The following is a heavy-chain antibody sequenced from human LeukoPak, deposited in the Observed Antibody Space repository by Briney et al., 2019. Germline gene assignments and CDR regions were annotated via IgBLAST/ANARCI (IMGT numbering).Heavy chain of an antibody. CDR3: ANSGYDSPLSEPFDY. Sequence: PGGSLRLSCAASGFTFSDYYMSWIRQAPGKGLEWVSYISSSSSCTNYADSVKGRFTISRDNAKNSLYLQMNSLRAEDTAVYYCANSGYDSPLSEPFDYWGQGTLVTVSS. J-gene: IGHJ4*02. CDR1: GFTFSDYY. V-gene: IGHV3-11*06. CDR2: ISSSSSCT. D-gene: IGHD5-12*01.